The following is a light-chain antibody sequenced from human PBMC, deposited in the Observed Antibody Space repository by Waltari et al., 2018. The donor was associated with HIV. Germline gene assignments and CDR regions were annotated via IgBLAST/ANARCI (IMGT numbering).Light chain of an antibody. V-gene: IGLV1-44*01. Sequence: VLRQPPSASGAPGQRVTISCSGNRSNIGSNPVSWYQQLPGTAPKLLISSNSQRPSGVPDRFSGSKSGSSASLAISGLQSEDESQYFCGAWDDSLKGFMFGGGTQLTVL. J-gene: IGLJ3*02. CDR1: RSNIGSNP. CDR3: GAWDDSLKGFM. CDR2: SNS.